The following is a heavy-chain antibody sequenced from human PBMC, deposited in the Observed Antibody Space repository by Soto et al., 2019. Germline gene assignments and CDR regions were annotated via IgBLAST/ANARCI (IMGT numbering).Heavy chain of an antibody. CDR2: MNPNSGNT. D-gene: IGHD3-10*01. V-gene: IGHV1-8*01. CDR1: GYTFTSYD. J-gene: IGHJ3*02. Sequence: QVQLVQSGAEVKKPGASVKVYCKASGYTFTSYDINWVRQATGQGLEWMGWMNPNSGNTGYAQKFQGRVTMTRSTSISTGYMELSSLRSEDTAVYYCARVINYYDSGDDAFDIWGQGTMVTVSS. CDR3: ARVINYYDSGDDAFDI.